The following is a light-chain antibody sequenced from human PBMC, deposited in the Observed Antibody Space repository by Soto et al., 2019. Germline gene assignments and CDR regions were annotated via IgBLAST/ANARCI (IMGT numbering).Light chain of an antibody. CDR1: QSVSSN. V-gene: IGKV3-15*01. J-gene: IGKJ4*01. CDR2: GAS. CDR3: QQYDNWPLT. Sequence: EIVITPSPATLPVSPGERATPSFRASQSVSSNLAWYQQKPGQAPRFLIYGASTRATGIPARFSGSGSGTEFTLTISSLQSEDFAVYYCQQYDNWPLTFGGGTKVDI.